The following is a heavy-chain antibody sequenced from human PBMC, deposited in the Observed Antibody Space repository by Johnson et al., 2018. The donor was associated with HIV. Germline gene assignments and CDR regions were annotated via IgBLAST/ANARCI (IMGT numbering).Heavy chain of an antibody. Sequence: VQLVESWGGVVQPGRSLRLSCAASGFTFSSYAMHWVRQAPGKGLEWVAVISYDGSNKYYADSVKGRFTISRDNSKNTLYLQMNSLRAEDTAVYYCARGGLGDYVVAFDIWGQGTMVTVSS. CDR1: GFTFSSYA. V-gene: IGHV3-30-3*01. D-gene: IGHD4-17*01. CDR3: ARGGLGDYVVAFDI. CDR2: ISYDGSNK. J-gene: IGHJ3*02.